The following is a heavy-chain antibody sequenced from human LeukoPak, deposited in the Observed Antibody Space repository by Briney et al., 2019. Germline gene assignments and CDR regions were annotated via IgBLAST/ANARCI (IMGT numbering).Heavy chain of an antibody. Sequence: GGSLRLSCAASGFTFSSYSMNWVRQAPGKGLEWVSYISSSSSTIYYADSVKGRFTISRDNAKNSLYLQMNSLRAEDTAVYYCARRGPYCSSTSRLYFDYWGQGTLVTVSS. J-gene: IGHJ4*02. CDR1: GFTFSSYS. CDR2: ISSSSSTI. D-gene: IGHD2-2*01. V-gene: IGHV3-48*01. CDR3: ARRGPYCSSTSRLYFDY.